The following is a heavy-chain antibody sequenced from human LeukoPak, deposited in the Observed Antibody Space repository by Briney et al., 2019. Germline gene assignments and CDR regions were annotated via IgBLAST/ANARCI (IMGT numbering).Heavy chain of an antibody. Sequence: PSDTLSLTCAVYGGSFSGYYWSWIRQPPGKGLEWIGEINHSGSTNYNPSLKSRVTISVDTSKNQFSLKLSSVTAADTAVYYCARDLVRGIDYWGQGTLVTVSS. J-gene: IGHJ4*02. CDR2: INHSGST. V-gene: IGHV4-34*01. CDR3: ARDLVRGIDY. D-gene: IGHD3-10*01. CDR1: GGSFSGYY.